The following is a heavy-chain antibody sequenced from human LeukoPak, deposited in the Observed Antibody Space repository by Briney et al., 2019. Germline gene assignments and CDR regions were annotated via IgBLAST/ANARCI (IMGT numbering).Heavy chain of an antibody. Sequence: SETLSLTCTVSGGSISSGGYYWSWIRQHPGKGLEWIGYIYYSGSTYYNPSLKSRVTISVDTSKNQFSLKLSSVTAADTAVYYCAREERDYDILTGHLGVGRFGFDPWGQGTLVTVSS. CDR1: GGSISSGGYY. CDR3: AREERDYDILTGHLGVGRFGFDP. V-gene: IGHV4-31*03. J-gene: IGHJ5*02. D-gene: IGHD3-9*01. CDR2: IYYSGST.